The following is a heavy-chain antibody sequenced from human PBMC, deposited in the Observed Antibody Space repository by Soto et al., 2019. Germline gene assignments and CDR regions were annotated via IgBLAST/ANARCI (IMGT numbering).Heavy chain of an antibody. CDR3: ARNIYYDSSGSNWFDP. J-gene: IGHJ5*02. CDR2: IIPIFGTA. Sequence: SVKVSCKASGGTFSSYAISWVRQAPGQGLEWMGGIIPIFGTANYAQKFQGRVTITADESTSTAYMELSSLRSEDTAVYYCARNIYYDSSGSNWFDPWGQGTLVTVSS. V-gene: IGHV1-69*13. D-gene: IGHD3-22*01. CDR1: GGTFSSYA.